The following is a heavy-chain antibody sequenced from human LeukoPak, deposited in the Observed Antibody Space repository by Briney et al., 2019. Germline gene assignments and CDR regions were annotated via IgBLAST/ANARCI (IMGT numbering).Heavy chain of an antibody. Sequence: ASVKVSCKASGYTFTGYYMHWVRQAPGQGLEWMGWINPNSGCTNYAQKVQGRVTMNRDTSISPAHMELSRLGSCDTAVYYCARSFSIRRISAVVPAAIGYWGQGTLVTVSS. D-gene: IGHD2-2*02. V-gene: IGHV1-2*02. CDR3: ARSFSIRRISAVVPAAIGY. CDR1: GYTFTGYY. CDR2: INPNSGCT. J-gene: IGHJ4*02.